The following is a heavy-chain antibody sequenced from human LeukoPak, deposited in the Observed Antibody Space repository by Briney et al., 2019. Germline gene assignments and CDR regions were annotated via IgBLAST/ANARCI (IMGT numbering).Heavy chain of an antibody. V-gene: IGHV1-18*01. Sequence: ASVKVSCKASGYTFTSYGISWVRQAPGQGLEWMGWISAYNGNTNYAQKFQGRVTITRNTSISTAYMELSSLRSEDTAVYYCARGLGKDYWGQGTLVTVSS. D-gene: IGHD4-23*01. J-gene: IGHJ4*02. CDR1: GYTFTSYG. CDR2: ISAYNGNT. CDR3: ARGLGKDY.